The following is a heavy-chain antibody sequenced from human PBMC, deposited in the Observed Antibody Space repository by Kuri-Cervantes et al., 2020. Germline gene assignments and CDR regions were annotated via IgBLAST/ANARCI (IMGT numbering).Heavy chain of an antibody. CDR1: GYTFTSYG. D-gene: IGHD6-19*01. J-gene: IGHJ3*02. Sequence: ASVKVSCKASGYTFTSYGISWVRQAPGQGLEWMGWISAYNGNTNYAQKLQDRVTMTTDTSTSTAYMELSSLRSEDAAVYYCARDWGIAVAGTKGDAFDIWGQGTIVTVSS. CDR2: ISAYNGNT. V-gene: IGHV1-18*01. CDR3: ARDWGIAVAGTKGDAFDI.